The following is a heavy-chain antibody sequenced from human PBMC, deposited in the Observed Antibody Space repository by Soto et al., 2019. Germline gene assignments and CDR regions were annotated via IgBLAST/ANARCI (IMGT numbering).Heavy chain of an antibody. D-gene: IGHD1-26*01. J-gene: IGHJ3*02. V-gene: IGHV4-59*08. CDR2: IYYSGNT. Sequence: QVQLQESGPGLVKPSETLSLTCTVSGGSISSYYWSWIRHPPGKGLEWIGYIYYSGNTNYNPSLKSRVTISVDTSKNQSSLKLSSVTAADTAVYYCARRWGGLFDIWGQGTMVTVSS. CDR3: ARRWGGLFDI. CDR1: GGSISSYY.